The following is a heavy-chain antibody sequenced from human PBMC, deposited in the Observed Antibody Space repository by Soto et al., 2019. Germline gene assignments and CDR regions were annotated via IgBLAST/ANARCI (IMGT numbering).Heavy chain of an antibody. CDR3: AKDRVPNSSSWPRGFGFDY. D-gene: IGHD6-13*01. CDR2: ISGSGAGT. V-gene: IGHV3-23*01. J-gene: IGHJ4*02. CDR1: GFTFRNYA. Sequence: GGSLRLSCAVSGFTFRNYAMSWVRQAPGKGLEWVSTISGSGAGTYYADSVKGRFTISRDNSKNTLYLQMNSLRAEDTAVYYCAKDRVPNSSSWPRGFGFDYWGQGSLVTVSS.